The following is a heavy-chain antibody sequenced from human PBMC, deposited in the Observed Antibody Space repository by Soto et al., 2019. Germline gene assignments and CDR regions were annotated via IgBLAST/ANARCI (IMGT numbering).Heavy chain of an antibody. CDR2: INPKFGDT. Sequence: QVQLVQSGAEVKEPGDSVRVSCEASGYTFTAYYIHWVRQAPGQGLEWMGWINPKFGDTTYAQDFQGRLTLTRDVSISTVYMDLCRLLCDDTAIYYCARNMHYYYGPGSGNGHGVWGQGTTVNVFS. J-gene: IGHJ6*02. D-gene: IGHD3-10*01. V-gene: IGHV1-2*02. CDR3: ARNMHYYYGPGSGNGHGV. CDR1: GYTFTAYY.